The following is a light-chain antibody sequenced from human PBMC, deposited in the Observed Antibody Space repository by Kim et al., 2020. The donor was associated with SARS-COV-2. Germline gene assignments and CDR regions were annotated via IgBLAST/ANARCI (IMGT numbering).Light chain of an antibody. V-gene: IGKV3-20*01. CDR3: QQYGSSLTWT. J-gene: IGKJ1*01. CDR2: GRS. CDR1: QSVTSAH. Sequence: AERDTLSCCGTQSVTSAHFALCHQKPGQAPRLLIYGRSTRAIGIPDRFSGSGSGTDFTLTIIRLEPEDFVVYYCQQYGSSLTWTFGQGTKVDIK.